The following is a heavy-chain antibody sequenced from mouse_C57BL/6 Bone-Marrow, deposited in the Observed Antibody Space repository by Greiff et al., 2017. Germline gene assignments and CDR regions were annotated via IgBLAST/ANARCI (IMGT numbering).Heavy chain of an antibody. V-gene: IGHV2-2*01. CDR3: AIPYEAD. Sequence: QVQLQQSGPGLVQPSQSLSISCTVSGFSLTSYGVHWVRQSPGKGLEWLGVIWSGGSTDDNAAFISRLSISKDNSKSQVFFKMNSLQADDTAIYYCAIPYEADWGQGTLVTVSA. CDR2: IWSGGST. D-gene: IGHD2-3*01. J-gene: IGHJ3*01. CDR1: GFSLTSYG.